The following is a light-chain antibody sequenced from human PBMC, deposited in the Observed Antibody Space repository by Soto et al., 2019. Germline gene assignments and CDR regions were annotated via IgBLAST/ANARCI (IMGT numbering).Light chain of an antibody. V-gene: IGLV2-14*01. CDR1: SSDVGGYNY. J-gene: IGLJ2*01. Sequence: ALTQPASVSGSPGQSITISCTGTSSDVGGYNYVSWYQHHPGKAPKVMIYEVSNRPSGISNRFSGSKAGNTASLTISGLQAEDEADYYCSSYTSSSTLVFGGGTKVTVL. CDR2: EVS. CDR3: SSYTSSSTLV.